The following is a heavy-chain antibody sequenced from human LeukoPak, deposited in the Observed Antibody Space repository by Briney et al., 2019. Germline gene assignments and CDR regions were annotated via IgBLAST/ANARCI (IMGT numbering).Heavy chain of an antibody. D-gene: IGHD3-22*01. Sequence: GGSLRLSCAASGFTFSSYWMHWVRQAPGKGLVWVSRINSDGSNTSYADSVKGRFTISRDNAKNTLYLQMNSLRAEDTAVYYCARGGYYYSAFDIWGQGTMVTVSS. CDR1: GFTFSSYW. CDR2: INSDGSNT. V-gene: IGHV3-74*01. CDR3: ARGGYYYSAFDI. J-gene: IGHJ3*02.